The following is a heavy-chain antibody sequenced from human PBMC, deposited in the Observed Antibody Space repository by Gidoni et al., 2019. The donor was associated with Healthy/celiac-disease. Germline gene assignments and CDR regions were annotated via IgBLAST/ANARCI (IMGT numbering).Heavy chain of an antibody. V-gene: IGHV1-2*02. CDR2: INPNSGGT. Sequence: QVQLVQSGAEVKKPGASVKVSCKASGYTLTAYYMHWVRQAPGQGLEWMGWINPNSGGTNDAQKFQGRVTMTRDTSIITAYMELSRLRSDDTAVYYCARAPVIVVVVAGSGYWFDPWGQGTLVTVSS. J-gene: IGHJ5*02. CDR3: ARAPVIVVVVAGSGYWFDP. CDR1: GYTLTAYY. D-gene: IGHD2-15*01.